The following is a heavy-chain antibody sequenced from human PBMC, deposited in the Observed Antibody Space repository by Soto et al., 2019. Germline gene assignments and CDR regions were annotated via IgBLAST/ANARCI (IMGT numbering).Heavy chain of an antibody. CDR2: ISSTTNYI. V-gene: IGHV3-21*06. CDR3: AREAEDLTSNFDY. J-gene: IGHJ4*02. CDR1: GVTLSSYA. Sequence: GGSLGLSRAASGVTLSSYAMHWVRQAPGKGPEWVSSISSTTNYIYYGDSMKGRFTISRDNAKNSLYLEMNSLRAEDTAVYYCAREAEDLTSNFDYWGQGTLVTGPS.